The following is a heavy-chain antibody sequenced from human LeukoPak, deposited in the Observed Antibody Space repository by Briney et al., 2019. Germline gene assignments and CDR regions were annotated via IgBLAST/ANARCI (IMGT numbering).Heavy chain of an antibody. Sequence: PSETLSLTCTVSGGSISTYYWGWIRQPPGKGLEWIGYIYYSGSTIYHPSLKSRATLSVDTSKNQFSLKLSSMIAADTAVYYCARGYSSSWPYYYYMDVWGKGTTVTVSS. CDR3: ARGYSSSWPYYYYMDV. V-gene: IGHV4-59*01. J-gene: IGHJ6*03. CDR2: IYYSGST. D-gene: IGHD6-13*01. CDR1: GGSISTYY.